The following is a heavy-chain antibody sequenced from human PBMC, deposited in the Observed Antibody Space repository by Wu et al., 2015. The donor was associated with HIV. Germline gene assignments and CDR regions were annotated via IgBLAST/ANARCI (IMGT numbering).Heavy chain of an antibody. CDR2: IISVFDTV. CDR1: GGTFS. Sequence: QVQLVQSGAEVKKPGSSVKVSCKSSGGTFSITWVRQAPGQGLEWMGWIISVFDTVKYAQNFQARVTFTADESTKTAYMELRSLRFEDTAMYYCARVGTIGTTVFDIWGQGTMVTVSS. D-gene: IGHD1-1*01. CDR3: ARVGTIGTTVFDI. J-gene: IGHJ3*02. V-gene: IGHV1-69*12.